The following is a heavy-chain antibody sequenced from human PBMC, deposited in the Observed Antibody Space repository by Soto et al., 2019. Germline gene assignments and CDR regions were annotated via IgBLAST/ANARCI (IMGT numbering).Heavy chain of an antibody. D-gene: IGHD5-18*01. CDR1: GYTFSSYD. V-gene: IGHV1-8*01. CDR3: ARDIGPALDWFGP. J-gene: IGHJ5*02. CDR2: MNPKSGQT. Sequence: GASVKVSCKASGYTFSSYDINWVRQASGQGLEWMGWMNPKSGQTGYAPRFQGRVTMNGNTYISTDYMELSSLRYEDTAVYYCARDIGPALDWFGPWGQGTLVTVSS.